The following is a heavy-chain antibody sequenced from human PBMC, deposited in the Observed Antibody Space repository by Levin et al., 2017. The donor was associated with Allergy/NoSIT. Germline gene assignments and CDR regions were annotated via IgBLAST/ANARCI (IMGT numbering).Heavy chain of an antibody. J-gene: IGHJ4*02. CDR2: IKQDGSEK. CDR3: ARRSGSYYHYYFDY. V-gene: IGHV3-7*04. Sequence: GSLRLSCAASGFTFSSYWMSWVRQAPGKGLEWVANIKQDGSEKYYVDSVKGRFTISRDNAKNSLYLQMNSLRAEDTAVYYCARRSGSYYHYYFDYWGQGTLVTVSS. D-gene: IGHD1-26*01. CDR1: GFTFSSYW.